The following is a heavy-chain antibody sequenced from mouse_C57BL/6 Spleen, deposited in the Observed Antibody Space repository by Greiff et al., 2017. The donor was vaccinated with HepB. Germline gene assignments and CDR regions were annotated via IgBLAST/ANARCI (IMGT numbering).Heavy chain of an antibody. V-gene: IGHV3-6*01. D-gene: IGHD2-4*01. Sequence: EVQVVESGPGLVKPSQSLSLTCSVTGYSITSGYYWNWIRQFPGNKLEWMGYISYDGSNNYNPSLKNRISITRDTSKNQFFLKLNSVTTEDTATYYCAGYDYDASDYWGQGTTLTVSS. CDR3: AGYDYDASDY. CDR1: GYSITSGYY. J-gene: IGHJ2*01. CDR2: ISYDGSN.